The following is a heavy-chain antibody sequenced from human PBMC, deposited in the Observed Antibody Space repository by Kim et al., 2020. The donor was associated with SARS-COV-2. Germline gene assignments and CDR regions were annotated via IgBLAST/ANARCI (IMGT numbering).Heavy chain of an antibody. J-gene: IGHJ3*02. CDR1: GGSISGRSDY. CDR2: IHYSGST. CDR3: ARQADHRSPRDTFDI. V-gene: IGHV4-39*01. D-gene: IGHD3-10*01. Sequence: SETLSLTCTVAGGSISGRSDYWAWIRQPPGKGLEWIGSIHYSGSTYYNPSLKRRVTISVDTSKNLFSLRLSSVTAADTAVYYCARQADHRSPRDTFDIWG.